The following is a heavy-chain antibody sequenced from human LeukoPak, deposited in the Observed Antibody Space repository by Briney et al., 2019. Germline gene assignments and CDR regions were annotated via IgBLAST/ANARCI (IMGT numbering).Heavy chain of an antibody. J-gene: IGHJ6*03. Sequence: GGSLRLSCADPGFTFSGSWMSWVRQSPGKGLVWVSHISTDGRIIRYGDSVKGRFTISRDKAKNTLYLQMNSLTAEDTGVYYCARYLYAFALDVWGKGTTVTVS. CDR2: ISTDGRII. CDR3: ARYLYAFALDV. D-gene: IGHD2-8*01. CDR1: GFTFSGSW. V-gene: IGHV3-74*01.